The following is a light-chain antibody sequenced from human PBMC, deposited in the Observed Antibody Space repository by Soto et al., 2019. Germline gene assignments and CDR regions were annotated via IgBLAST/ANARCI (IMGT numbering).Light chain of an antibody. J-gene: IGKJ1*01. V-gene: IGKV4-1*01. CDR3: QQYYTAWT. CDR2: WAS. Sequence: DIVMTQSPDSLAVSLGERATINCKSSQSVLYSSNNKNYLAWYQQKPGQPPKLLIYWASTRESGVPDRFSGSGSGTDFTLTISSLQADDVAVYYCQQYYTAWTFGQGPKVEIK. CDR1: QSVLYSSNNKNY.